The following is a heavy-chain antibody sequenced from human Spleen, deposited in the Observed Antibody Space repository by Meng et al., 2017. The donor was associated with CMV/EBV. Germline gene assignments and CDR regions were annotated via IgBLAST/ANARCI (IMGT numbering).Heavy chain of an antibody. D-gene: IGHD3-3*01. V-gene: IGHV3-30-3*01. Sequence: GESLKISCAASGFTFSTYAMHWVRQAPGKGLELVAVISNDGDRQYYADFAEGRFTISRDNSKNTLYLQMNSLRAEDTAVYYCAKNYYDFWTGLYYYYYGMDVWGQGTTVTVSS. J-gene: IGHJ6*02. CDR2: ISNDGDRQ. CDR1: GFTFSTYA. CDR3: AKNYYDFWTGLYYYYYGMDV.